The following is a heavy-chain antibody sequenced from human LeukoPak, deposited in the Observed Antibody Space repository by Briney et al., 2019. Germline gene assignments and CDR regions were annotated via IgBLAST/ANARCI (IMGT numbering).Heavy chain of an antibody. V-gene: IGHV3-30*01. D-gene: IGHD1-26*01. CDR1: GLTFSSYA. Sequence: GGSLRLSCAASGLTFSSYAMHWVRQAPGKGLEWVAVISYDGGNKYYADSVKGQFTIPRDNSKNPLYLQMNSLRAEDTAVYYCARVGATSVGYWGQGTLVTVSS. CDR3: ARVGATSVGY. J-gene: IGHJ4*02. CDR2: ISYDGGNK.